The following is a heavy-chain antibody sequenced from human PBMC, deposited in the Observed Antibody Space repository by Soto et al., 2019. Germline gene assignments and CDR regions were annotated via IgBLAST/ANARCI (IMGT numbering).Heavy chain of an antibody. D-gene: IGHD3-3*01. CDR1: GYTFTSYG. CDR3: AKGRVRIFGVVTDPRYYYGMDV. V-gene: IGHV1-18*01. CDR2: ISAYNGNT. Sequence: ASVKVSCTASGYTFTSYGISCVRQAPGQGLEWMGWISAYNGNTNYAQKLQGRVTMTTDTSTSTAYMELRSLRSDDTAVYYCAKGRVRIFGVVTDPRYYYGMDVWGQGTTVTVSS. J-gene: IGHJ6*02.